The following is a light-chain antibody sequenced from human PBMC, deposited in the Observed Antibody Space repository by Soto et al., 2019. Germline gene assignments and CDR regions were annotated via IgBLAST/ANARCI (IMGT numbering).Light chain of an antibody. CDR3: QQYGSSVT. CDR2: GAH. V-gene: IGKV3-20*01. Sequence: EIVLTQSPGTLSLSPGERATLSCRASQSIRSHYLAWYQQKPGQAPRLLISGAHNRAPGIPDRFSGSESGTDFTRRISRLEPEDFAVYYCQQYGSSVTLGQGTKVEIK. J-gene: IGKJ1*01. CDR1: QSIRSHY.